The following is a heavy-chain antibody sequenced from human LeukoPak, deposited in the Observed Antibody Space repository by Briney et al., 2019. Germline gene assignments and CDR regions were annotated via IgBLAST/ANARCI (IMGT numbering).Heavy chain of an antibody. CDR3: ARSPRYDYVWGSYRYPNYYFDY. CDR2: ISTSSSYI. CDR1: GFTFSSYS. D-gene: IGHD3-16*02. V-gene: IGHV3-21*01. J-gene: IGHJ4*02. Sequence: PGGSLRLPCAASGFTFSSYSMNWVSQAPGKGLEWDSSISTSSSYIYYADSVKGRFTISRDNAKNSLYLQMNSLRAEDTAVYYCARSPRYDYVWGSYRYPNYYFDYWGQGTLVTVSS.